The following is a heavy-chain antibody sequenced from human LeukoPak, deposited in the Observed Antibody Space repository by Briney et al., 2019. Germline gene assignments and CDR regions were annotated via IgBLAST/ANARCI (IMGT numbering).Heavy chain of an antibody. Sequence: SGPTLVNPTQTLTLTCTFSGFSLSTSGVGVGWIRQPPGKALEWLALIYWDDDKRYSPSLKSRLTTTKDTSKNQVVLTMTNMDPVDTATYYCARMMYGDYVNYFDSWGQGTLVTVSS. V-gene: IGHV2-5*02. CDR3: ARMMYGDYVNYFDS. CDR2: IYWDDDK. J-gene: IGHJ4*02. CDR1: GFSLSTSGVG. D-gene: IGHD4-17*01.